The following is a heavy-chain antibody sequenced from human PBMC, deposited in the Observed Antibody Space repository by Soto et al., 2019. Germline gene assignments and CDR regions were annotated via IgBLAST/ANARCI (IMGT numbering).Heavy chain of an antibody. CDR3: ASLGLVATGSASYYGMDV. CDR1: GCSISSSNW. CDR2: IYHSGST. D-gene: IGHD5-12*01. Sequence: SESLCLTCAVSGCSISSSNWWSWVRQPPGKGLEWFGEIYHSGSTNYNPSLKSRVTISVDKSKNQFSLKLSSVTAADTAVYYCASLGLVATGSASYYGMDVWGQGTTVTVSS. J-gene: IGHJ6*02. V-gene: IGHV4-4*02.